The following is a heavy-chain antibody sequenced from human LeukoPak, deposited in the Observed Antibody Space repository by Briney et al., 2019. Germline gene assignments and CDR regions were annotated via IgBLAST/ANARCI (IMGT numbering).Heavy chain of an antibody. CDR3: AGAPLLQDYYYMDV. Sequence: PAETLSLTCTVSGGSISSYYWSWIRQPPGKGLEWIGYIYYSGSTNYNPSLKSRVTISVDTSKNQFSLKLSSATAADTAVYYCAGAPLLQDYYYMDVWGKGTTVTISS. CDR2: IYYSGST. J-gene: IGHJ6*03. CDR1: GGSISSYY. V-gene: IGHV4-59*08. D-gene: IGHD4-11*01.